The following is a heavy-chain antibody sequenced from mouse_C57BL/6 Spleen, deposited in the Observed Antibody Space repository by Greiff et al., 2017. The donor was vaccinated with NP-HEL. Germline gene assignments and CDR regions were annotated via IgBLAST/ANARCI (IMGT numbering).Heavy chain of an antibody. Sequence: VQLQQSGAELVRPGASVTLSCKASGYTFTDYEMHWVKQTPVHGLEWIGAIDPETGGTAYNQKFKGKAILTADKSSSTAYMELRSLTSEDSAVYYCTRDYGNYVLFYYWGQGTTLTVSS. D-gene: IGHD2-1*01. CDR3: TRDYGNYVLFYY. CDR2: IDPETGGT. CDR1: GYTFTDYE. V-gene: IGHV1-15*01. J-gene: IGHJ2*01.